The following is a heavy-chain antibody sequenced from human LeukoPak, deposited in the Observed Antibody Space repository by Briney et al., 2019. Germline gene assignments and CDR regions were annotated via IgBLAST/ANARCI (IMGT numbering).Heavy chain of an antibody. CDR1: GGTFSSYT. CDR3: ARIYGSGSPIDY. Sequence: SVKVSCKASGGTFSSYTISWVRQAPGQGLEWMGRIIPILGIANYAQKFQGRVTMTTDTSTSTAYMELRSLRSDDTAVYYCARIYGSGSPIDYWGQGTLVTVSS. CDR2: IIPILGIA. J-gene: IGHJ4*02. V-gene: IGHV1-69*02. D-gene: IGHD3-10*01.